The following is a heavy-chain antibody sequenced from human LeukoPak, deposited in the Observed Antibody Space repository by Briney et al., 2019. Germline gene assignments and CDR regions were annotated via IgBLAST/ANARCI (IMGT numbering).Heavy chain of an antibody. CDR2: ISSSSSTI. CDR1: GFTFSSHG. J-gene: IGHJ4*02. V-gene: IGHV3-48*01. CDR3: ARGGSTFDY. D-gene: IGHD1-1*01. Sequence: GGSLRLSCAASGFTFSSHGMNWVRQAPGKGLEWVSYISSSSSTIYYADSVKGRFTISRDNAKNSLYLQMNSLRAEDTAVYYCARGGSTFDYWGQGTLVTVSS.